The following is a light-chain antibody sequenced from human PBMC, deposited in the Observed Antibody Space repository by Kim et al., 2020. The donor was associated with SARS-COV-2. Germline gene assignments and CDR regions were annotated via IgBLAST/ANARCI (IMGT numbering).Light chain of an antibody. CDR3: ESYDRGLSGGV. V-gene: IGLV1-40*01. CDR1: RTNIGGGFD. CDR2: ATD. Sequence: RVTISCSGSRTNIGGGFDVQWYQQLPGTAPRLLIFATDARPPGVPDRFSGSKSGTEASLAITGLQTEDEAVYYCESYDRGLSGGVFGGGTQLTVL. J-gene: IGLJ3*02.